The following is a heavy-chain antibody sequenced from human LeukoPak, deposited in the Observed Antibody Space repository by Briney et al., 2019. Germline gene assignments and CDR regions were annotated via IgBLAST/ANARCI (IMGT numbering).Heavy chain of an antibody. J-gene: IGHJ4*02. CDR2: IYPGGGST. D-gene: IGHD6-19*01. Sequence: ASVKVSCKASGYTFTSYYMHWVRQAPGQGLEWMGIIYPGGGSTSYAQKFQGRVTMTRDMSTSTVYMELSSLRAEDTAVYYCAKRSAESSGYFNYWGQGILVTVSS. V-gene: IGHV1-46*01. CDR3: AKRSAESSGYFNY. CDR1: GYTFTSYY.